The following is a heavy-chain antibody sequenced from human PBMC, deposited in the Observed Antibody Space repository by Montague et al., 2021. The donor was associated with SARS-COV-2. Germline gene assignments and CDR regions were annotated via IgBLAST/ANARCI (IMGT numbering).Heavy chain of an antibody. D-gene: IGHD3-3*01. Sequence: SLRLSCAASGFTFGAYGMHWVRQAPGKGLEWVTVISFDGSHAYYVDSVKGRFTISRDNSKNTLYLQMNNLRTEDTAVYYCARGIFTIPFIPAHYYMDVWGKGTTVTVSS. J-gene: IGHJ6*03. V-gene: IGHV3-30*12. CDR2: ISFDGSHA. CDR3: ARGIFTIPFIPAHYYMDV. CDR1: GFTFGAYG.